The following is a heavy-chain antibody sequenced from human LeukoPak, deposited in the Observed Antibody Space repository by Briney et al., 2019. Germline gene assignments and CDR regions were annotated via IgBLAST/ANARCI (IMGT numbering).Heavy chain of an antibody. CDR1: GGSISNYY. CDR3: ARYDLNKFFDY. Sequence: SETLSLTCTVSGGSISNYYWSWIRQPPGKGLEWIGYIYYSGSTNYNPSLKSRVTMSVDTSKNQFSLKLSSVTAADTAVYYCARYDLNKFFDYWGQGTLVTVSS. V-gene: IGHV4-59*01. CDR2: IYYSGST. J-gene: IGHJ4*02. D-gene: IGHD3-3*01.